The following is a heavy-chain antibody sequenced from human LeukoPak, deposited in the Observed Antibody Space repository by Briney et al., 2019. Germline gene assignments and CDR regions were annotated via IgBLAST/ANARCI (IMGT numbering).Heavy chain of an antibody. J-gene: IGHJ4*02. CDR1: GYTFTSYG. CDR2: ISAYNGNT. Sequence: ASVKVSCKASGYTFTSYGISWVRQAPGQGLEWMGWISAYNGNTNYAQKLQGRVTMTTDTSTSTAYMGLRSLRSDDTAVYYCARDPQQLVGATGGGFNFWGQGTLVTVSS. V-gene: IGHV1-18*01. D-gene: IGHD1-26*01. CDR3: ARDPQQLVGATGGGFNF.